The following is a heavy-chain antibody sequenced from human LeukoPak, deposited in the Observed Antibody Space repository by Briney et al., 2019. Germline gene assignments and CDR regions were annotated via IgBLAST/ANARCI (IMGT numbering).Heavy chain of an antibody. J-gene: IGHJ6*03. CDR2: ISGSGGST. CDR3: AKGYNCSSTSCLYYYMDV. V-gene: IGHV3-23*01. Sequence: PGGSLRLSCAASGFTFSSYAMSWVRQSTGKGLEWVSAISGSGGSTYYADSVKGRFTISRDNSKNMLYLQMNSLRAEDTAVYYCAKGYNCSSTSCLYYYMDVWGKGTTVTVSS. CDR1: GFTFSSYA. D-gene: IGHD2-2*01.